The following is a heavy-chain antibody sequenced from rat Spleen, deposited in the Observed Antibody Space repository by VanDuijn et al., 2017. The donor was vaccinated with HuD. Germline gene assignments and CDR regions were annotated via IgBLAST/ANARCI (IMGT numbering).Heavy chain of an antibody. V-gene: IGHV2-72*01. J-gene: IGHJ2*01. CDR3: ARGTYFRH. D-gene: IGHD4-6*01. CDR1: GFSLTSNG. Sequence: QVQLKESGPGLVQPSQTLSLICTVSGFSLTSNGVGWVRQPLGKGLVWMGTIWAVGSTNYNSGFQSRLSNSRDASKRQVYLKMSSLQTEDTATYYCARGTYFRHWGQGVMVTVSS. CDR2: IWAVGST.